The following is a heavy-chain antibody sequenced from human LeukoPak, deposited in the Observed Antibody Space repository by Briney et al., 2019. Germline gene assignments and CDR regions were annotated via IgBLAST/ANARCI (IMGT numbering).Heavy chain of an antibody. V-gene: IGHV3-30*02. Sequence: GGSLRLSCAASGFTFSSYGMHWVRQAPGKGLEWVAVIWYGGSNKYYADSVKGRFTISRDNFKNTLYLQMNSLRAEDTAVYYCAKDDTPYEVRGASYDYWGQGTLVTVSS. D-gene: IGHD3-10*01. CDR3: AKDDTPYEVRGASYDY. CDR1: GFTFSSYG. J-gene: IGHJ4*02. CDR2: IWYGGSNK.